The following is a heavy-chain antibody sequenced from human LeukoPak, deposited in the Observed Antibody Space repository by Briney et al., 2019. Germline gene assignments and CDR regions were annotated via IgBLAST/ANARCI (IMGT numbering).Heavy chain of an antibody. V-gene: IGHV1-2*02. J-gene: IGHJ4*02. CDR2: INPNSGFT. D-gene: IGHD6-19*01. Sequence: ASVKVSCKASGYPFTGYYLHWVRQAPGQGLEWMGWINPNSGFTNYAQKFQGRVTMTRDTPITTAYMELSRLTSDDTALYYCARNIGVGPNGDSWGQGTLVTVSS. CDR3: ARNIGVGPNGDS. CDR1: GYPFTGYY.